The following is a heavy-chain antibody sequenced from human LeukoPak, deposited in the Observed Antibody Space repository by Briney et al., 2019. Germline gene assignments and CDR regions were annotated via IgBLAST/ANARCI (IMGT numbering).Heavy chain of an antibody. CDR1: GYTFSSYA. J-gene: IGHJ4*02. CDR2: IDAVNGNT. Sequence: GASLKVSCKASGYTFSSYAMHWVRQATGQRLEWMGWIDAVNGNTKYSQKFQGRVTITRDTSASIAYMELSSLRSEDTAVYYCARDGQARPFDYWGQGTLVTVSS. V-gene: IGHV1-3*01. CDR3: ARDGQARPFDY.